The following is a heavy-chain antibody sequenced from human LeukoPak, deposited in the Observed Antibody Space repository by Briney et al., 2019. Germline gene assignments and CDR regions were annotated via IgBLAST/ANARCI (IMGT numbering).Heavy chain of an antibody. V-gene: IGHV4-34*01. Sequence: SETLSLTCAVYGGSFGGYYWSWIRQPPGKGLEWIGEINHSGSTNYNPSLKSRVTISVDTSKNQFSLKLSSVTAADTAVYYCARREAGSSGYYYYFDYWGQGTLVTVSS. CDR3: ARREAGSSGYYYYFDY. CDR1: GGSFGGYY. D-gene: IGHD3-22*01. CDR2: INHSGST. J-gene: IGHJ4*02.